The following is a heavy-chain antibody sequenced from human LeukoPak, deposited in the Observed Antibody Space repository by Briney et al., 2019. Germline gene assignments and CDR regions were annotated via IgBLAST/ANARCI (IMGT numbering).Heavy chain of an antibody. Sequence: PGGSLRLSCAASGFTFNSYAMSWVRQAPGKGLEWVSAISGGGGTTYYADSVKGRFTISRDNSKNTLYLQMNSLRAEDTAIYYSAKVKSYSSSPNFDYWGQGTLVTVSS. CDR1: GFTFNSYA. J-gene: IGHJ4*02. CDR2: ISGGGGTT. D-gene: IGHD6-6*01. V-gene: IGHV3-23*01. CDR3: AKVKSYSSSPNFDY.